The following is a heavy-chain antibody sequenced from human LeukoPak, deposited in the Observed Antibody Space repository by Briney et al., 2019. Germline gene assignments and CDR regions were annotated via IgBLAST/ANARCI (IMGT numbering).Heavy chain of an antibody. CDR1: GFTFSSYW. V-gene: IGHV3-7*01. CDR3: ARDHTYCGGDCYPYYFDY. J-gene: IGHJ4*02. CDR2: IKQDGSEK. Sequence: GGSLRLSCAASGFTFSSYWMSWVRQAPGKGLEWVANIKQDGSEKYYVDSVKGRFTISRDNAKNSLYLQMNGLRAEDTAVYYCARDHTYCGGDCYPYYFDYWGQGTLVTVSS. D-gene: IGHD2-21*02.